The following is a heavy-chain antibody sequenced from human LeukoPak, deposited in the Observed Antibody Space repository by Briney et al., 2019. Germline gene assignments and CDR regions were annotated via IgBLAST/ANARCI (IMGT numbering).Heavy chain of an antibody. CDR3: ARESADYVRGGFSDY. D-gene: IGHD3-16*01. Sequence: ASETLSLTCAVSGGSMKDYYWSWIRQPPGKGLQWIAYINDNGHSGYNPSLESRVTISVDTSKNHFSLRLRSVTAADTAVYYCARESADYVRGGFSDYWGQGILVTVSS. J-gene: IGHJ4*02. CDR2: INDNGHS. V-gene: IGHV4-59*12. CDR1: GGSMKDYY.